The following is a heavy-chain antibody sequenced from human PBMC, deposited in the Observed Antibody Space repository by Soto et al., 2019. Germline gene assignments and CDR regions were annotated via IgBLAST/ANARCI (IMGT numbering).Heavy chain of an antibody. CDR3: VRTNDFYDTVAPFDL. D-gene: IGHD3-22*01. V-gene: IGHV6-1*01. Sequence: SQTLSLTCVMSGESVSSKSAAWNWIRQSPSGGLEWLGRTYYRSKWFDDYAVSVKSRVTVNPDTSKNQFSLQLNSVTPEDTAVYYCVRTNDFYDTVAPFDLWGQGTVVTVSS. CDR1: GESVSSKSAA. J-gene: IGHJ3*01. CDR2: TYYRSKWFD.